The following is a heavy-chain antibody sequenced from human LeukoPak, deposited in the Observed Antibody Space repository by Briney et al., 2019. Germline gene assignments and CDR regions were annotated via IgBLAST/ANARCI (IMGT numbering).Heavy chain of an antibody. Sequence: GGSLRLSCAASGFTFDDYGMSWVRQVPGKGLEWVSGINWNGGRTGHADSVKGRFTISRDNAKNTLYLQMNSLRAEDTALYYCAKGLYCTSTSCSSRFDYWGQGTLVTVSS. D-gene: IGHD2-2*01. V-gene: IGHV3-20*04. CDR1: GFTFDDYG. J-gene: IGHJ4*02. CDR2: INWNGGRT. CDR3: AKGLYCTSTSCSSRFDY.